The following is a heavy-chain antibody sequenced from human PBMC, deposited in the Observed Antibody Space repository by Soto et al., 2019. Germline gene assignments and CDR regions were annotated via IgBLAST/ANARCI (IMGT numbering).Heavy chain of an antibody. Sequence: PSETLSLTCVVYGDSFGGFYCSWGRQSPGKGLEWIGEISQTETTAYSPSLKSRVSISADTSKKQFSLTLTSVTAADTAVYYCVHSPNVAVDHWGHGTLVTVSS. CDR1: GDSFGGFY. J-gene: IGHJ4*01. CDR3: VHSPNVAVDH. D-gene: IGHD2-15*01. V-gene: IGHV4-34*01. CDR2: ISQTETT.